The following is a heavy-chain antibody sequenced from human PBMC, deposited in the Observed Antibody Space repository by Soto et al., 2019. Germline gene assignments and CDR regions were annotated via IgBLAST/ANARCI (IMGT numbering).Heavy chain of an antibody. Sequence: QVQLVQSGAEVKKPGASVKVSCKASGYTFTSYYMHWVRQAPGQGLEWMGKINPSGGSTSYAQKFQGRVTMTRDTSTSTVYMELSSLRSEDTAVYYCARDRDYYDSSGYSLDYWGQGTLVTVSS. CDR3: ARDRDYYDSSGYSLDY. D-gene: IGHD3-22*01. CDR1: GYTFTSYY. V-gene: IGHV1-46*01. CDR2: INPSGGST. J-gene: IGHJ4*02.